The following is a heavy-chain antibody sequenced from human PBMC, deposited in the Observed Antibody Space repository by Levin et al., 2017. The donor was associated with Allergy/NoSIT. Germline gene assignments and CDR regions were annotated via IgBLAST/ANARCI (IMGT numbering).Heavy chain of an antibody. V-gene: IGHV3-66*01. CDR3: TTAPYTHYTAEFDY. CDR2: IYSDGST. Sequence: GGSLRLSCAAFGFTVSSNYMSWVRQAPGRGLECVSVIYSDGSTYYADYVKGRFTISRDNSKNMLLLQMNSLRAEDTAVYYCTTAPYTHYTAEFDYWGQGTLVTVSS. CDR1: GFTVSSNY. D-gene: IGHD3-10*01. J-gene: IGHJ4*02.